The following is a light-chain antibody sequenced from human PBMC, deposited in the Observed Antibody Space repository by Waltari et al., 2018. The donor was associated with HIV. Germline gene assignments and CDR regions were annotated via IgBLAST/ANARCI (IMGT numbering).Light chain of an antibody. CDR1: SSDVGAYNS. J-gene: IGLJ3*02. V-gene: IGLV2-14*03. CDR2: EVS. Sequence: LTQPASVSGSPGQSITISCTGPSSDVGAYNSVSWYQQHPGKAPKLMIYEVSNRPSGVSNRFSASKSGNTASLTISGLQAEDEADYYCSSYTTNNTRVFGGGTKLTVL. CDR3: SSYTTNNTRV.